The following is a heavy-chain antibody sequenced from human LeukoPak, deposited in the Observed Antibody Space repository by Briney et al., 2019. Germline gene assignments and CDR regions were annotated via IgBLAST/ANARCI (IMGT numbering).Heavy chain of an antibody. J-gene: IGHJ4*02. CDR3: ARGPPRVWGSYGGLGY. V-gene: IGHV4-34*01. D-gene: IGHD3-16*01. CDR1: GDSISNYY. CDR2: INHSGST. Sequence: SETLSLTCTVSGDSISNYYWNWIRQPPGKGLEWIGEINHSGSTNYNPSLKSRVTISVDTSKNQFSLKLSSVTAADTAVYYCARGPPRVWGSYGGLGYWGQGTLVTVSS.